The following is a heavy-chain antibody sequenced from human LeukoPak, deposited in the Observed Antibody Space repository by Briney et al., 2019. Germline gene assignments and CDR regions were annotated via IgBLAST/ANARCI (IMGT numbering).Heavy chain of an antibody. V-gene: IGHV3-30-3*01. CDR1: GFTFGSYP. Sequence: GGSLRLSCAASGFTFGSYPMYWVRQAPGKGLECVAVISYDGSNKYYADSVKGRFTISRDNSKNTLYLQMNSLRDEDTAVYYCARDPAYEAVVVYYGMDVWGQGTTVTVSS. CDR2: ISYDGSNK. J-gene: IGHJ6*02. D-gene: IGHD3-22*01. CDR3: ARDPAYEAVVVYYGMDV.